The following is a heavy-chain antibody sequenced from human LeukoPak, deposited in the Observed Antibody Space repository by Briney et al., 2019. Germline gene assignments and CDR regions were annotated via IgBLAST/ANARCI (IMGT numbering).Heavy chain of an antibody. Sequence: SETLSLTCTVSGGSISSSSYYWGWIRQPPGKGLEWIGSIYYSGSTYYNPSLKSRVTISVDTSKNQFSLKLSSVTAADTAVYYCAGGRIAAAGPYNWFDPWGQGTLVTVSS. CDR3: AGGRIAAAGPYNWFDP. CDR1: GGSISSSSYY. CDR2: IYYSGST. J-gene: IGHJ5*02. D-gene: IGHD6-13*01. V-gene: IGHV4-39*07.